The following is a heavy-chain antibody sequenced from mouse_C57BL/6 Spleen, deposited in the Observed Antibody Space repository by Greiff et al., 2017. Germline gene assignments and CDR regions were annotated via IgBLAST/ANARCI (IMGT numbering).Heavy chain of an antibody. V-gene: IGHV1-62-2*01. CDR3: ARHEDITTVVATDWYFDV. J-gene: IGHJ1*03. D-gene: IGHD1-1*01. CDR1: GYTFTEYT. CDR2: FYPGSGSI. Sequence: VQLVESGAELVKPGASVKLSCKASGYTFTEYTIHWVKQRSGQGLEWIGWFYPGSGSIKYNEKFKDKATLTADKSSSTVYMELSRLTSEDSAVYFCARHEDITTVVATDWYFDVWGTGTTVTVSS.